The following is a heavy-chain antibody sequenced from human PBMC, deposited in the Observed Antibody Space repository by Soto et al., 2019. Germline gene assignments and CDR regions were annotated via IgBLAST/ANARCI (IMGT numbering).Heavy chain of an antibody. D-gene: IGHD3-3*01. CDR1: GGTFSSYA. Sequence: ASVKVSCKASGGTFSSYAISWVRQAPGQGLEWMGRIIPILGIANYAQKFQGRVTITADKSTSTAYMELSSLRSEDTAVYYCARAWQDYDFWSGYDAFDIWGQGTMVTVSS. V-gene: IGHV1-69*04. CDR2: IIPILGIA. J-gene: IGHJ3*02. CDR3: ARAWQDYDFWSGYDAFDI.